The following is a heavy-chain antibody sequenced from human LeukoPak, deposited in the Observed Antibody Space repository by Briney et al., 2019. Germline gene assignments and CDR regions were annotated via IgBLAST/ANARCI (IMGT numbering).Heavy chain of an antibody. J-gene: IGHJ6*03. CDR1: GFTFSDYY. Sequence: PGGSLRLSCAASGFTFSDYYMSWIRQAPGKGLEWVSYISSSGSTIYYADSVKGRFTISRDNAKNSLYLQMNSLRAEDTAVYCCARDGATLYYYYYMDVWGKGTTVTVSS. CDR2: ISSSGSTI. V-gene: IGHV3-11*01. CDR3: ARDGATLYYYYYMDV. D-gene: IGHD1-26*01.